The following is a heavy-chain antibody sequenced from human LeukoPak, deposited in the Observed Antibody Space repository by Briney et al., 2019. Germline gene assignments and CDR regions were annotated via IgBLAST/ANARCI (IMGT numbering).Heavy chain of an antibody. Sequence: PSETLSLTSTVPGASISTSDYYWCWIRQPPGKGLGWIVCLYLIGNHYYHPYLKDRVAIPVDTSKNQFSLNLSSVTDADTDVCYCARVRVLRDGYGNTPAREFDFWGRGTLVTVSS. CDR2: LYLIGNH. CDR1: GASISTSDYY. CDR3: ARVRVLRDGYGNTPAREFDF. J-gene: IGHJ4*02. V-gene: IGHV4-39*01. D-gene: IGHD5-24*01.